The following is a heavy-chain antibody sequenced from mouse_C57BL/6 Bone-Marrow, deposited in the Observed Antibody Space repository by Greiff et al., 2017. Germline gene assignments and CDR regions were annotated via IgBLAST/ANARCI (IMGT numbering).Heavy chain of an antibody. D-gene: IGHD2-4*01. CDR1: GYTFPDHT. V-gene: IGHV1-78*01. CDR2: IYPRDVNT. J-gene: IGHJ3*01. Sequence: QVQLQQSDAELVNPGASVKISCKVSGYTFPDHTIHWMKQRPEQGLEWIGDIYPRDVNTKYNEKFKGKATLTADKSSSTAYMQLNSLTSDDSAVYFCAIYYDYDWFADWGQGTLVTVSA. CDR3: AIYYDYDWFAD.